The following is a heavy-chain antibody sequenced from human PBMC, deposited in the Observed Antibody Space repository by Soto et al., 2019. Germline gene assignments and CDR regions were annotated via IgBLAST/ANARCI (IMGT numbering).Heavy chain of an antibody. J-gene: IGHJ3*02. CDR1: GGSISSSSYY. CDR3: ARKEVRSSSPSRAFDI. Sequence: QLQLQESGPGLVKPSETLSLTCTVSGGSISSSSYYWGWIRQPPGKGLEWIGSIYYSGSTYYNPSLKSRVTISVDTSKNQFSLKLSSVTAADTAVYYCARKEVRSSSPSRAFDIWGQGTMVTVSS. V-gene: IGHV4-39*01. CDR2: IYYSGST. D-gene: IGHD6-6*01.